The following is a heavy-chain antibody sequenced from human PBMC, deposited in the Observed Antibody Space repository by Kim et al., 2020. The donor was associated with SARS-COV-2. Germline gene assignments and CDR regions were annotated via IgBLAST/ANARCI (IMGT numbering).Heavy chain of an antibody. Sequence: ASVKVSCKASGYTFTSYGISWVRQAPGQGLEWMGWISAYNGNTNYAQKLQGRVTMTTDTSTSTAYMELRSLRSDDTAVYYCARDVHIVVVTAILDYWGQGTLVTVSS. J-gene: IGHJ4*02. CDR3: ARDVHIVVVTAILDY. CDR2: ISAYNGNT. CDR1: GYTFTSYG. V-gene: IGHV1-18*04. D-gene: IGHD2-21*02.